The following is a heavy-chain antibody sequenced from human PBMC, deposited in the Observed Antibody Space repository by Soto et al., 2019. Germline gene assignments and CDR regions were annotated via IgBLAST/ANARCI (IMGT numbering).Heavy chain of an antibody. CDR2: IYHSGST. Sequence: SETLSLTCAVSGGSISSSNWWSWVRQPPGKGLEWIGEIYHSGSTNYNPSLKSRVTISVDKSKNQFSLKLSSVTAADTAVYYCARDRDHITMVRGVTWFDPWGQGTLVTVSS. CDR3: ARDRDHITMVRGVTWFDP. CDR1: GGSISSSNW. D-gene: IGHD3-10*01. V-gene: IGHV4-4*02. J-gene: IGHJ5*02.